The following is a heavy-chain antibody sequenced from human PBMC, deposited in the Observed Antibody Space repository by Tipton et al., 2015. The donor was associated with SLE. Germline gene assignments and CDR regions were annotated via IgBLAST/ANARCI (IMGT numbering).Heavy chain of an antibody. CDR1: GDSIASSSYY. J-gene: IGHJ4*02. CDR3: ARRYYDSSYFDY. D-gene: IGHD3-22*01. V-gene: IGHV4-39*01. Sequence: TLSLTCTVSGDSIASSSYYWGWIRQPPGKGLEWIGSGYYSGSTYYNPSLKSRVTISVDTSKNQVSLKGNSVTAADTAVYYCARRYYDSSYFDYWGRGTLVSVSS. CDR2: GYYSGST.